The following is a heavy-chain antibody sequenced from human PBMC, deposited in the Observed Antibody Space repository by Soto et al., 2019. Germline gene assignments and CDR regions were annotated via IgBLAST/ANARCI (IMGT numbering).Heavy chain of an antibody. CDR1: GYTFTRYG. J-gene: IGHJ6*02. V-gene: IGHV1-18*01. D-gene: IGHD3-10*01. Sequence: ASVKVSCEASGYTFTRYGISWVRQAPGQGREWMGWISVYNGNTNYAQKLQGRVTMTTDTSTSTAYMEVRSLRSDDTAVYYCARLSYYGSGSFQILYYYYGMDVWGQGTTVTVSS. CDR3: ARLSYYGSGSFQILYYYYGMDV. CDR2: ISVYNGNT.